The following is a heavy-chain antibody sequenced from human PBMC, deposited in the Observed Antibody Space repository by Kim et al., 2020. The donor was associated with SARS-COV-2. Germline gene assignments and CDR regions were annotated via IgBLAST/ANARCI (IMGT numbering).Heavy chain of an antibody. CDR1: GFTFSSYG. J-gene: IGHJ4*02. CDR2: IWYDGSNK. CDR3: ARGEPIDYYGSGSLRAGIDY. V-gene: IGHV3-33*01. D-gene: IGHD3-10*01. Sequence: GGSLRLSCAASGFTFSSYGMHWVRQAPGKGLEWVAVIWYDGSNKYYADSVKGRFTISRDNSKNTLYLQMNSLRAEDTAVYYCARGEPIDYYGSGSLRAGIDYWGQGTLVTVSS.